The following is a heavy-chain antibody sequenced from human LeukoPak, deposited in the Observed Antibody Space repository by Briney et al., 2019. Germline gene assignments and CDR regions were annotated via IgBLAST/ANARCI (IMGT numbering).Heavy chain of an antibody. Sequence: SETLSLTCTVSGGSISSSSYYWGWIRQPPGKGLECIGSMYYSGSTYYNPPLKSRVTISVDTAKNQFSLKLSSVTAADTAVYYCVRLNGGYYEAIFDYWGQGTLDTVSS. CDR1: GGSISSSSYY. CDR3: VRLNGGYYEAIFDY. CDR2: MYYSGST. V-gene: IGHV4-39*01. D-gene: IGHD3-22*01. J-gene: IGHJ4*02.